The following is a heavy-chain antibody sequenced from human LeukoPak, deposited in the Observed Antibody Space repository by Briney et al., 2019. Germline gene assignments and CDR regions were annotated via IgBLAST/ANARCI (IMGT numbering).Heavy chain of an antibody. CDR3: ASRFCTSTSCPHFDY. V-gene: IGHV3-64*01. CDR2: ISGNGESV. Sequence: PGGSLTLSCAASGFTFSNYAMHWMRQAPGQGREYVLDISGNGESVYYANSVKGRFTISRDNSKNTLYLQMGSLRVDDMAVYYCASRFCTSTSCPHFDYCGQGTLVTVSS. CDR1: GFTFSNYA. J-gene: IGHJ4*02. D-gene: IGHD2-2*01.